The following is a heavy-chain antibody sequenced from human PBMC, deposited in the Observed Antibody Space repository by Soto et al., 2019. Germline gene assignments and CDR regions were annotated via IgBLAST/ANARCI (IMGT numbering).Heavy chain of an antibody. J-gene: IGHJ4*02. CDR3: ARVSLDILTGYYNY. CDR2: ISAYNGNT. Sequence: GASVKVSCKASGYTFTSYGISWVRQAPGQGLEWMGWISAYNGNTNYAQKLQGRVTMTTDTSTSTAYMELRSLRSDDTAVYYCARVSLDILTGYYNYWGQGTLVTVSS. CDR1: GYTFTSYG. V-gene: IGHV1-18*01. D-gene: IGHD3-9*01.